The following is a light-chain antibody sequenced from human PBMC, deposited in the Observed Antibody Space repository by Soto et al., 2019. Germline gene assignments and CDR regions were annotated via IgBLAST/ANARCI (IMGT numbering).Light chain of an antibody. J-gene: IGKJ1*01. CDR2: AAS. V-gene: IGKV3-20*01. CDR3: HQYGSSPWT. CDR1: QTVTSSH. Sequence: NVLTQSPGTLSLSAGERATLSYRARQTVTSSHLAWYQQRPGQAPRLLIYAASSRATGIPDRFGGSGYGTDFTLTISRLEPEDFAVYYCHQYGSSPWTFGQGTKVEIK.